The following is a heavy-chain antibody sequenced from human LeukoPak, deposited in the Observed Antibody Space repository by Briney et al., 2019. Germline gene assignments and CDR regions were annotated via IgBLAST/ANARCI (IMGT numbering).Heavy chain of an antibody. Sequence: SGAPSLTLPVPGDSLSSGRFYLSWIRQPPGKGLEWGGDMYFSGGTNYNPSLKSRVTISVDTSRNQFSLKLSSVTAADTAVYYRARGEDYYGSGSYYNVLGYWGQGTLVTVSS. D-gene: IGHD3-10*01. CDR2: MYFSGGT. CDR3: ARGEDYYGSGSYYNVLGY. J-gene: IGHJ4*02. CDR1: GDSLSSGRFY. V-gene: IGHV4-61*01.